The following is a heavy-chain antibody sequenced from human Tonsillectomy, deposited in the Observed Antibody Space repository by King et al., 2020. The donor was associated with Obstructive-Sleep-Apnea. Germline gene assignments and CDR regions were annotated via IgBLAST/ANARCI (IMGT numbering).Heavy chain of an antibody. CDR1: GGSFSGYY. CDR2: INHSGST. CDR3: ASFVTRAARLESPYYGMDV. Sequence: VQLQQWGAGLLKPSETLSVTCAVYGGSFSGYYWSWIRQPPGEGLEWIGEINHSGSTTYNPSLKSRVTISVDTSKNQFSLKLTSVTAADTAVYYCASFVTRAARLESPYYGMDVWGQGTTVTVSS. V-gene: IGHV4-34*01. J-gene: IGHJ6*02. D-gene: IGHD6-6*01.